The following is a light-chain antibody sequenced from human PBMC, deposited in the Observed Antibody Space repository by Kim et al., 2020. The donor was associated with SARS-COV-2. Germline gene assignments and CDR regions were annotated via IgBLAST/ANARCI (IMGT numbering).Light chain of an antibody. CDR1: QNINTW. J-gene: IGKJ2*03. V-gene: IGKV1-5*03. CDR3: QQYNTYYS. CDR2: KAS. Sequence: LSASVGDRVTITCRASQNINTWLAWYQQKPGKAPNLLIYKASSLETGVPSRFSGSGSGTEFTLTISSLQPDDFATYYCQQYNTYYSFGQGTKLEI.